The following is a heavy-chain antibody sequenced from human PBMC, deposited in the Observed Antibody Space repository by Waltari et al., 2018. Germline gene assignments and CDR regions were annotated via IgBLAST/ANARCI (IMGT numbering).Heavy chain of an antibody. CDR3: VTWGDLGNF. V-gene: IGHV3-7*01. CDR2: IKQDGSEI. CDR1: GFSFINYW. J-gene: IGHJ4*02. Sequence: EVQLVECGGGLVQPGGSLRLSCAGSGFSFINYWLRWLGQAPGKGLEWVAHIKQDGSEIYYVDSVKGRFSISRDNAKKSLYLQMNSLRGDDTAVFYCVTWGDLGNFWGQGTLVTVSA. D-gene: IGHD7-27*01.